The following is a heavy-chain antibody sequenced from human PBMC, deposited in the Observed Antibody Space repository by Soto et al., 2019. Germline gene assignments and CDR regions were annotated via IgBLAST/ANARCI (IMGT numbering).Heavy chain of an antibody. V-gene: IGHV1-46*01. CDR3: ARGAGYCSGGSCHDY. Sequence: XSVKVSCTAAGYPFTSYYMHWGRQAPGQGLEWMGIINPSGGSTSYAQKFQGRVTMTRDTSTSTVYMELSSLRSEDTAVYYCARGAGYCSGGSCHDYWGQGTLVTVSS. J-gene: IGHJ4*02. CDR1: GYPFTSYY. CDR2: INPSGGST. D-gene: IGHD2-15*01.